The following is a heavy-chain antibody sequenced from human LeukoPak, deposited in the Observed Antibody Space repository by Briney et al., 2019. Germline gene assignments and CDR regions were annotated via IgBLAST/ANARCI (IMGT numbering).Heavy chain of an antibody. CDR3: ARASDGLFALDY. CDR1: GGTFSSYA. CDR2: IIPIFGTA. D-gene: IGHD3-9*01. Sequence: SVKVSCKASGGTFSSYAISWVRQAPGQGLEWMGRIIPIFGTANYAQKFQGRVPITTDESTSTAYMELSSLRSEDTAVYYCARASDGLFALDYWGQGTLLTVSS. J-gene: IGHJ4*02. V-gene: IGHV1-69*05.